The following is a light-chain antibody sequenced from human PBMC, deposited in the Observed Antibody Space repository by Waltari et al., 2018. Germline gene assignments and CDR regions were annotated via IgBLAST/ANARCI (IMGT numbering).Light chain of an antibody. V-gene: IGKV3-20*01. J-gene: IGKJ3*01. Sequence: EIVLTQSPGTLSLSPGERATLSCRASQSVGSTYLAWYQQTPGQAPSLLIYGASTRATGIPDRFSGSVSGTDFTLTISRLEPEDFAVYYCQQYSRSPRLITFGPGTKVDIK. CDR3: QQYSRSPRLIT. CDR2: GAS. CDR1: QSVGSTY.